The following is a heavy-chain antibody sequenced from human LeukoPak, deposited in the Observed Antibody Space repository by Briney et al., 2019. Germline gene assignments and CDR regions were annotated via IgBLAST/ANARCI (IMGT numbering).Heavy chain of an antibody. CDR2: VSSSGYST. Sequence: GGSLRLSYAVSGFTFTNYAMSWVRQAPGKGLEWVSAVSSSGYSTYYADSVKGRFTLSRDNSKNTLYLQMNSLRAEDTAVYYCVWEPYARLDYWGQGTLVTVSS. CDR1: GFTFTNYA. CDR3: VWEPYARLDY. D-gene: IGHD1-26*01. V-gene: IGHV3-23*01. J-gene: IGHJ4*02.